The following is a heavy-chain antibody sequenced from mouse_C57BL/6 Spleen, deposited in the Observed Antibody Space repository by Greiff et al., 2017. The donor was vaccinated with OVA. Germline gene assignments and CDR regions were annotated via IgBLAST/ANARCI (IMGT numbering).Heavy chain of an antibody. CDR3: TRIDWGYYAMDY. Sequence: VKLQESGAELVRPGASVTLSCKASGYTFTDYEMHWVKQTPVHGLEWIGAIDPETGGTAYNQKFKGKAILTADKSSSTAYMELRSLTSEDSAVYYCTRIDWGYYAMDYWGQGTSVTVSS. J-gene: IGHJ4*01. D-gene: IGHD4-1*01. CDR2: IDPETGGT. CDR1: GYTFTDYE. V-gene: IGHV1-15*01.